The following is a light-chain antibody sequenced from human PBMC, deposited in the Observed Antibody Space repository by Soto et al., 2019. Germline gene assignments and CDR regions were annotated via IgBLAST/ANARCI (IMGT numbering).Light chain of an antibody. V-gene: IGKV1-5*03. CDR1: QSINSW. CDR3: QQYNSYRT. Sequence: DIQMTQSPSTLSASVGDRVTITCRASQSINSWLAWYQQKPGKAPKLLIYKASSLESGVPSRFTGSGSGTEFTITISSLQPDDFATYYCQQYNSYRTFGQGTKVEIK. J-gene: IGKJ1*01. CDR2: KAS.